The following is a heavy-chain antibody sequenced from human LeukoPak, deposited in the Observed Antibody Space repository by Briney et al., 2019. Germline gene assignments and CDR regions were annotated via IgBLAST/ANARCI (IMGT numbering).Heavy chain of an antibody. CDR3: ARTEESGYSYRYFGYYYYMDV. CDR2: IYYRGST. V-gene: IGHV4-61*05. J-gene: IGHJ6*03. D-gene: IGHD5-18*01. CDR1: GGSISSNSCY. Sequence: SETLSLTCTVSGGSISSNSCYWGWIRQAPGKGLEWLGFIYYRGSTHYNPSLKSRVTISVDTSKNQFSLKLSSVTAADTAVYYCARTEESGYSYRYFGYYYYMDVWGKGTTVTVSS.